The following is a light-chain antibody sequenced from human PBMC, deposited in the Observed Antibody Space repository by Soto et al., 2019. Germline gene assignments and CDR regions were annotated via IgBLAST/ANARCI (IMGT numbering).Light chain of an antibody. CDR2: DAS. V-gene: IGKV3-15*01. Sequence: IVVTQSPATLSVSPGERATLSCRASQSVSSDVAWFQQRPGQAPRLLIYDASTRATGIPARFSGSGSGTEFTLTISSLQSEDFAIYYCQQSNNWPLTFGGGTKVEVK. J-gene: IGKJ4*01. CDR3: QQSNNWPLT. CDR1: QSVSSD.